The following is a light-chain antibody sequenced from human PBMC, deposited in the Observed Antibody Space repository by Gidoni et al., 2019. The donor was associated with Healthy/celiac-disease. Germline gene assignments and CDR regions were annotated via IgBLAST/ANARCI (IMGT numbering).Light chain of an antibody. Sequence: DIQMTQSPSSLSASVGDRVTITCRASQSISSYLNWYQQKPGKAPKLLIYAASSLQSGVPSRLSGSGSGTDFTLTISSLQPEDFATYYCQQSYSTPRYTFGQXTKLEIK. CDR2: AAS. CDR1: QSISSY. CDR3: QQSYSTPRYT. J-gene: IGKJ2*01. V-gene: IGKV1-39*01.